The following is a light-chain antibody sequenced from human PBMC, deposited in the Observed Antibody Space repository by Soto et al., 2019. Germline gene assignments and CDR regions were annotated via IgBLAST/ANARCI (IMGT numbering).Light chain of an antibody. CDR1: SSDVGSYNL. J-gene: IGLJ1*01. V-gene: IGLV2-23*02. CDR2: EVS. CDR3: CSYAVSSTSPYV. Sequence: QSALTQPASVSGSPGQSITISCTGTSSDVGSYNLVSWYQQHPSKAPKLMIYEVSKRPSGVSNRFSGSKSGNTASLTISGLQAEDEADYYCCSYAVSSTSPYVFGTGTKVTVL.